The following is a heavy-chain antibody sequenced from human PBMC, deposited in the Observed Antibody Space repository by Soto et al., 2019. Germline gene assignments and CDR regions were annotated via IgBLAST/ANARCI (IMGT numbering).Heavy chain of an antibody. CDR3: ARVDGAGLYYLDY. CDR2: ISSSSSYI. CDR1: GFTFSSYS. J-gene: IGHJ4*02. V-gene: IGHV3-21*01. Sequence: EVQLVESGGGLVKPGGSLRLSCAASGFTFSSYSMNWVRQAPGKGLEWVSSISSSSSYIYYADSVKGRFTISRDNAKNSLYLQMNSLRAEDTAVYYCARVDGAGLYYLDYWGQGTLVTVSS. D-gene: IGHD2-15*01.